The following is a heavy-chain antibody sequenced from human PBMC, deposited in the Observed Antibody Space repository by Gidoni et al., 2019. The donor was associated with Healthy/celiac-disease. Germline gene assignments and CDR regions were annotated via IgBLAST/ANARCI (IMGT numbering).Heavy chain of an antibody. V-gene: IGHV3-23*01. Sequence: VKTRFTISRDNSKNTLYLQMNSLRAEDTAVYYCAKDPAPRDGYKPYYFDYWGQGTLVTVSS. CDR3: AKDPAPRDGYKPYYFDY. D-gene: IGHD5-12*01. J-gene: IGHJ4*02.